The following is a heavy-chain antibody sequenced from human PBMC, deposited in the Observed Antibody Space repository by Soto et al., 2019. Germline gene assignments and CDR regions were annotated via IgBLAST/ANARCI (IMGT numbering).Heavy chain of an antibody. D-gene: IGHD3-10*01. Sequence: GGSLRLSCAASGFPFNSYAMSWVRQAPGKGLEWVSTVTNTAVSTYYADSVKGRFTISRDNSENTLYLHMNSLRVEDTAIYYCVKEGRWFGETRFYFDSWGQGTLVTVSS. CDR3: VKEGRWFGETRFYFDS. J-gene: IGHJ4*02. CDR1: GFPFNSYA. CDR2: VTNTAVST. V-gene: IGHV3-23*01.